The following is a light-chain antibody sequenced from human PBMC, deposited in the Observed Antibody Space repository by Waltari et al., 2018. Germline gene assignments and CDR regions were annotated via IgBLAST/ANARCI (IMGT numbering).Light chain of an antibody. Sequence: QLVLTQSPSASASLGASVKLTCTLSSGHSRNIIAWHQQQPEQGPRYLMKVNSDGSHSKGDEIPDRFSGSSSGAERYLTISSVQSEDEADYYCQTGGHGTWVFGGGTKLTVL. CDR1: SGHSRNI. J-gene: IGLJ3*02. CDR3: QTGGHGTWV. V-gene: IGLV4-69*01. CDR2: VNSDGSH.